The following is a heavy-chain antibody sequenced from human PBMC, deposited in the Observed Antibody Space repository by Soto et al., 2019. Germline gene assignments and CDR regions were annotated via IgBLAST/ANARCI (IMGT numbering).Heavy chain of an antibody. CDR3: AAFLLEVATIPS. D-gene: IGHD5-12*01. CDR1: GDSVTTGDYY. CDR2: IYYTGIA. V-gene: IGHV4-61*08. J-gene: IGHJ4*02. Sequence: SETLSLTCSVSGDSVTTGDYYWTWIRQPPGKGLEWIGHIYYTGIAKYNPSLESRVIISQDTSKNQFSLRLTSVTTADTAVYFCAAFLLEVATIPSWGPGMLLTVST.